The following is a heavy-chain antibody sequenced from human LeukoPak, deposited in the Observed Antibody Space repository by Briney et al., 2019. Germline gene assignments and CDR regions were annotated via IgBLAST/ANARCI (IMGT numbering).Heavy chain of an antibody. CDR1: GFTFSSNA. J-gene: IGHJ6*02. V-gene: IGHV3-30*04. CDR2: ISYDGSNK. CDR3: ARVARSVVTLYGMDV. Sequence: GGSLRLSCAASGFTFSSNAMHWVRQAPGKGLERVAVISYDGSNKYYADSVEGRFTISRDNSKNTLYLQMNSLRAEDTAVYYCARVARSVVTLYGMDVWGQGTTVTVSS. D-gene: IGHD4-23*01.